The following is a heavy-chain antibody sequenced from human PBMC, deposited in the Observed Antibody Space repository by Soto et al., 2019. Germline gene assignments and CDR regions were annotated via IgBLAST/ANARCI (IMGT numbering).Heavy chain of an antibody. CDR2: IYYPGST. V-gene: IGHV4-59*01. D-gene: IGHD4-4*01. CDR1: GGPLSSNY. CDR3: ARVTTAGDGFNRKIDY. J-gene: IGHJ4*02. Sequence: YVTLSLPCTVSGGPLSSNYRSWIRQYPGKGLAWIGDIYYPGSTHYNPSLRSRVTISVDTSKTQFSLRLSSVTAADTAVYFCARVTTAGDGFNRKIDYWGQGTLVTVS.